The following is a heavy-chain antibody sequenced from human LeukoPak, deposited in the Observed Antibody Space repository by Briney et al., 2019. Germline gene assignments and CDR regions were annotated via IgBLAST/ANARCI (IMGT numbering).Heavy chain of an antibody. CDR3: ARASGYSGYESFPFDY. Sequence: ASVKVSCKASGYTFTGYYMHWVRQAPGQGLEWMGIINPSGGSTSYAQKFQGRVTMTRDTSTSTVYMELSSLRSDDTAVYYCARASGYSGYESFPFDYWGQGTLVTVSS. CDR2: INPSGGST. D-gene: IGHD5-12*01. V-gene: IGHV1-46*01. CDR1: GYTFTGYY. J-gene: IGHJ4*02.